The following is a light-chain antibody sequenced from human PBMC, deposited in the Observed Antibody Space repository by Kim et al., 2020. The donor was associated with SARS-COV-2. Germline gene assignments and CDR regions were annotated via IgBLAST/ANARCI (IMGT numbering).Light chain of an antibody. Sequence: GQKVTISCSGSSSNIGNNYVSWYQQLPGTAPKLLIYDNNKRPSGIPDRFSGSKTGTSATLGITGLQTGDEADYYCGTWDSSLSAYVFGTGTKVTVL. CDR3: GTWDSSLSAYV. CDR1: SSNIGNNY. V-gene: IGLV1-51*01. J-gene: IGLJ1*01. CDR2: DNN.